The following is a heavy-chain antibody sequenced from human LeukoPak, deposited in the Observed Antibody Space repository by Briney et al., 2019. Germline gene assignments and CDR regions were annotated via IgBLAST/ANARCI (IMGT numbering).Heavy chain of an antibody. CDR3: AREEHDYVWGSYRYYYYYGIDV. V-gene: IGHV3-30*03. CDR1: GFTFSSYG. Sequence: GGSLRLSCAASGFTFSSYGMHWVRQSPGRGLEWLSFISFDGSNDFYADSLKGRFTISRDNSKDTLFLQMDSLRAEDTALYYCAREEHDYVWGSYRYYYYYGIDVWGPGTTVTVSS. D-gene: IGHD3-16*02. J-gene: IGHJ6*02. CDR2: ISFDGSND.